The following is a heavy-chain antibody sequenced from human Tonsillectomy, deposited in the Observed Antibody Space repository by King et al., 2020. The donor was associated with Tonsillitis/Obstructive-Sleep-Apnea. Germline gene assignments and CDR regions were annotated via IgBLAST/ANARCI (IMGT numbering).Heavy chain of an antibody. J-gene: IGHJ6*02. Sequence: QLVQSGAEVKKPGASVKVSCEASGYTFAGYYIHWVRQAPGQGLEWMGWINPNSGGTNYAQKFQGRVIMTRDTSISTAYREVSRLRSDDTAMYYCARRVRQFQSLHCGLDVWGQGTTVTVSS. CDR3: ARRVRQFQSLHCGLDV. CDR1: GYTFAGYY. D-gene: IGHD3-3*01. V-gene: IGHV1-2*02. CDR2: INPNSGGT.